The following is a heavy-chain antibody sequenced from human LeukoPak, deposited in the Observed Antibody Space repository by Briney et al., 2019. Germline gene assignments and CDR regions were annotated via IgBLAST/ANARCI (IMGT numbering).Heavy chain of an antibody. V-gene: IGHV3-43*02. CDR2: ISGDGGST. D-gene: IGHD1-7*01. CDR3: AKQTNYYYGMDV. CDR1: GFTFDDYT. Sequence: GGSLRLSCAASGFTFDDYTMHWVRQAPGKGLEWVSLISGDGGSTYYADSVKGRFTISRDNSKNSLYLQMNSLRTEDTALYYCAKQTNYYYGMDVWGQGTTVTVSS. J-gene: IGHJ6*02.